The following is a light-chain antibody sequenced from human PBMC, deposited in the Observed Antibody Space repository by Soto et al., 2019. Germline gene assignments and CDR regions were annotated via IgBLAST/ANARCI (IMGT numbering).Light chain of an antibody. Sequence: SYVLTQPPSVSVAPGQTARITCGGNNIGSQTVHWYQQKPGQAPVLVVYADSDRPSGIRERFSGSNSGNTATLTISRVEAGDEADYSCQVWDSSSDHPGVFGGGTQLTVL. CDR2: ADS. CDR3: QVWDSSSDHPGV. J-gene: IGLJ3*02. CDR1: NIGSQT. V-gene: IGLV3-21*02.